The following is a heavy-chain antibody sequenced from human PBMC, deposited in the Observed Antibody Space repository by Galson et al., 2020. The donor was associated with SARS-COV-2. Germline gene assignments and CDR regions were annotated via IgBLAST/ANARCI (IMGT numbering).Heavy chain of an antibody. CDR3: ARDEGIRGYNYGRLYYGMDV. CDR1: CFPFITSS. D-gene: IGHD5-18*01. J-gene: IGHJ6*02. V-gene: IGHV3-21*01. Sequence: GESLHLSFSSSCFPFITSSMNWVRLAPGKGLEWVSSISTSSSYTYYVDSVKGRFSISRDNPRNSLYLQMNSLRAEDTAVYYCARDEGIRGYNYGRLYYGMDVWGQGTTVTVSS. CDR2: ISTSSSYT.